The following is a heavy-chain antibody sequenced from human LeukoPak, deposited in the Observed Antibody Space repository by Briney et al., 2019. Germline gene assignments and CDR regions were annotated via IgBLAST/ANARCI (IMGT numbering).Heavy chain of an antibody. D-gene: IGHD3-22*01. CDR1: GGSFSGYY. CDR3: ARDDPTYDSSGYGMDGNAFDI. Sequence: SETLSLTCAVYGGSFSGYYWSWIRQPPGKGLEWIGEINHSGSTNYNPSLKSRVTISVDTSKNQFSLKLSSVTAADTALYYCARDDPTYDSSGYGMDGNAFDIWGQGTMVTVSS. V-gene: IGHV4-34*01. J-gene: IGHJ3*02. CDR2: INHSGST.